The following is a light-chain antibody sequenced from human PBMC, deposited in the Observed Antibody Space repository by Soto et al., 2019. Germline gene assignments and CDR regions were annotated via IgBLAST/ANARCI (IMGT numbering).Light chain of an antibody. Sequence: EIVLTQSPGTLSVSPGERATLSCRASQSVSSKLAWYQQKPGQAPRLLFYGASTGATGIPARFNGRGSGTEFTFFIMSLQSGDFAVYYCQQYNNWPGTFGPGTKVEIK. CDR1: QSVSSK. J-gene: IGKJ1*01. CDR2: GAS. CDR3: QQYNNWPGT. V-gene: IGKV3-15*01.